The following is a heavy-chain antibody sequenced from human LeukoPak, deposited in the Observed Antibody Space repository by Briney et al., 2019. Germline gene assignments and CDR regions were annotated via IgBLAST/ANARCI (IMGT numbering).Heavy chain of an antibody. D-gene: IGHD5-18*01. Sequence: SETLSLTCTVSGGSISSSSYYWGWIRQPPGKGLEWIGSIYYSGSTYYNPSLKSRVTISVDTSKNQFSLKLSSVTAADTAVYYCARQLGSGYSYVSYWGQGTLVTVSS. CDR1: GGSISSSSYY. CDR3: ARQLGSGYSYVSY. CDR2: IYYSGST. V-gene: IGHV4-39*01. J-gene: IGHJ4*02.